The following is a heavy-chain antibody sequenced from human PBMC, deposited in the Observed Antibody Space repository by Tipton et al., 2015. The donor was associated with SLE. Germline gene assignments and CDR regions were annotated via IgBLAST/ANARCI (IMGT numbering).Heavy chain of an antibody. CDR3: ARDPHLYYYYMAV. V-gene: IGHV3-21*01. Sequence: SLRLSCAASGFTFSSYSMNWVRQAPGKGLEWVSSISSSSSYIYYADSVKGRFTISRDNAKNSLYLQMNSLRAEDTAVYYCARDPHLYYYYMAVWGKGTTVTVSS. CDR2: ISSSSSYI. J-gene: IGHJ6*03. CDR1: GFTFSSYS.